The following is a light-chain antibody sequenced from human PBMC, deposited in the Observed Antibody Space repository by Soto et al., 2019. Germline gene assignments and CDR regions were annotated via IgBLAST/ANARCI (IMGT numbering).Light chain of an antibody. Sequence: AIQMTQSPSSLSASVGDRVTITCRASQGIRNDLGWYHQKPGKAPKLLIYAASSLQSGVPSRFGGSGAAAAYSRTISSLQLADFAAYYCLHDYSYPWTFGQGTKVEIK. CDR3: LHDYSYPWT. CDR1: QGIRND. J-gene: IGKJ1*01. V-gene: IGKV1-6*01. CDR2: AAS.